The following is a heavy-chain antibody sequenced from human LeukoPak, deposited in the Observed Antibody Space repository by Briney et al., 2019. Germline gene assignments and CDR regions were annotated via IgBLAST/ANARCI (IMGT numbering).Heavy chain of an antibody. D-gene: IGHD1-26*01. Sequence: ASVKVSCKASGYTFTSYGISWVRQAPGQGLEWMGWISAYNGNTNYAQKLQGRITMTTDTSTSTAYMELRSLRSDDTAVYYCARFFLYRGSSPGGREPRVPVSS. CDR1: GYTFTSYG. V-gene: IGHV1-18*01. J-gene: IGHJ5*02. CDR2: ISAYNGNT. CDR3: ARFFLYRGSSP.